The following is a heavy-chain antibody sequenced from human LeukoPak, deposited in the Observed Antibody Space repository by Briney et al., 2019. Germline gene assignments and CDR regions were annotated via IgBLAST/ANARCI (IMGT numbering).Heavy chain of an antibody. CDR2: IHPSGML. D-gene: IGHD4-11*01. V-gene: IGHV4-31*03. CDR1: GASFNSDDQY. Sequence: TSETLSLTCTVSGASFNSDDQYWNWIRQSPGKGLEWIGSIHPSGMLYNNPSLESRVTMSRDTSKNQFSLNLNSVAAADTAVYCCSRGLDSRKLGYWGQGILVTVSS. CDR3: SRGLDSRKLGY. J-gene: IGHJ4*02.